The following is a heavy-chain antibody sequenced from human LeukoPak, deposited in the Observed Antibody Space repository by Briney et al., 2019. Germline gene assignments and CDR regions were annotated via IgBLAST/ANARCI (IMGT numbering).Heavy chain of an antibody. CDR1: GGSISSGDYY. CDR2: IYHSGST. CDR3: ASNYGSGSYHYFDY. V-gene: IGHV4-30-4*01. D-gene: IGHD3-10*01. J-gene: IGHJ4*02. Sequence: SQTLSLTCTVSGGSISSGDYYWSWIRQPPGKGLEWIGYIYHSGSTYYNPSLKSRVTMSVDTSKNQFSLKMSSVTAADTAAYYCASNYGSGSYHYFDYWGQGTLVTVS.